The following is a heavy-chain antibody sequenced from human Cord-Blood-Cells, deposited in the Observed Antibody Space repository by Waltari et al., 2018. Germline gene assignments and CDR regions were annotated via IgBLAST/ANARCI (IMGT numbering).Heavy chain of an antibody. CDR3: ARDRVTGTTGADY. CDR2: MNHSGST. D-gene: IGHD1-7*01. J-gene: IGHJ4*02. V-gene: IGHV4-34*01. CDR1: GGSLCGSA. Sequence: QVQLQQWGAGLLMPSENLSLPCPAEGGSLCGSAWNRISQPPGKGLEWIGEMNHSGSTNYNPSLKSRVTISVDTSKNQFSLKLSSVTAADTAVYYCARDRVTGTTGADYWGQGTLVTVSS.